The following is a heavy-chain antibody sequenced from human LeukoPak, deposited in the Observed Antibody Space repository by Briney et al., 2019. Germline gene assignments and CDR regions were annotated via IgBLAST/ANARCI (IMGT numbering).Heavy chain of an antibody. V-gene: IGHV1-46*01. D-gene: IGHD3-10*01. J-gene: IGHJ4*02. Sequence: ASVTVSCKAAVYTFTNYYMHWVRQAPAQGLEWMGIMNPSGGTTIYAQQFLGRVTMTTDTSTTTVYMELSSLRSEDTAVYYCAREGSTASGPPDYWGQGTLVTVSS. CDR2: MNPSGGTT. CDR3: AREGSTASGPPDY. CDR1: VYTFTNYY.